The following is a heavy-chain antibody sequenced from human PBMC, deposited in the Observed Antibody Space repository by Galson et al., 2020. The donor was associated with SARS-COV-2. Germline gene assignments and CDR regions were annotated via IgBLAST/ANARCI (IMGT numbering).Heavy chain of an antibody. V-gene: IGHV3-7*01. D-gene: IGHD2-15*01. CDR2: IKQDGSEK. CDR3: ARDAYCSGGSCPHDYYYYYGMDV. J-gene: IGHJ6*02. Sequence: GVSLKISCAASGFTFSSYWMSWVRQAPGKGLEWVANIKQDGSEKYYVDSVKGRFTISRDNAKNSLYLQMNSLRAEDTAVYYCARDAYCSGGSCPHDYYYYYGMDVWGQGTTVTVSS. CDR1: GFTFSSYW.